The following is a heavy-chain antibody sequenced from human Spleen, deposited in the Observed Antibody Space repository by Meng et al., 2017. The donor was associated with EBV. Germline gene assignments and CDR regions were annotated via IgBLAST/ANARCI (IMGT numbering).Heavy chain of an antibody. D-gene: IGHD2-8*02. CDR2: SNSDGSSI. CDR3: SRDLVGSDDS. Sequence: ESGGGLVQLGGACRRYLSAVGLTICGYGIHGVRKAAGRGLMWVSRSNSDGSSIRYADSVRGRFTISRENAKNTLYLPMNSLRDEDTAVYYCSRDLVGSDDSWGQGTLVTVSS. V-gene: IGHV3-74*01. CDR1: GLTICGYG. J-gene: IGHJ5*01.